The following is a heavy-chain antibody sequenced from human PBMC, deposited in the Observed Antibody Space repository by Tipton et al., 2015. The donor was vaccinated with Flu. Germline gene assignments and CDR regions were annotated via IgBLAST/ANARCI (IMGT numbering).Heavy chain of an antibody. D-gene: IGHD5-18*01. CDR1: GFNFDDYV. Sequence: SLRLSCAASGFNFDDYVMHWVRQAPGKGLEWVSGISRNSARIAYADSVKGRFTISRDNAKNSLYLEIHSLTTEDTALYYCAKDSRVDSAMDFLDYYFYGMDVWGQGTTVTVSS. CDR2: ISRNSARI. CDR3: AKDSRVDSAMDFLDYYFYGMDV. V-gene: IGHV3-9*01. J-gene: IGHJ6*02.